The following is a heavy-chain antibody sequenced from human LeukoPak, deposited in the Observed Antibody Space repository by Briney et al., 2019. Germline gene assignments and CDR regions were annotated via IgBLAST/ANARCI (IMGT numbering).Heavy chain of an antibody. Sequence: SETLSLTCTVSGGSISTSSYYWGWVRQPPGKGLEWIGNIFYSGSTYYSPSLKSRVTISVDTSKNQFSLKLSSVTAADTAVYYCARGHYDILTGYFSQYYYYYYMDVWGKGTTVTVSS. V-gene: IGHV4-39*07. CDR1: GGSISTSSYY. D-gene: IGHD3-9*01. CDR3: ARGHYDILTGYFSQYYYYYYMDV. CDR2: IFYSGST. J-gene: IGHJ6*03.